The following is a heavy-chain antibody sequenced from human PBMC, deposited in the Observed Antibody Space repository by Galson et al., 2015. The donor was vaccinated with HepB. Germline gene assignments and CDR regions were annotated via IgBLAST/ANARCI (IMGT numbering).Heavy chain of an antibody. CDR2: IKQDGSDK. CDR3: ARAIGAADSS. V-gene: IGHV3-7*01. Sequence: SLRLSCAASGFTFSNYWMSWVRQAPGKGLEWVANIKQDGSDKYYVESVKGRFTISRDNARNSVYLQMNSLRAEGTAVYYCARAIGAADSSWGQGTLVTVSS. D-gene: IGHD6-13*01. CDR1: GFTFSNYW. J-gene: IGHJ4*02.